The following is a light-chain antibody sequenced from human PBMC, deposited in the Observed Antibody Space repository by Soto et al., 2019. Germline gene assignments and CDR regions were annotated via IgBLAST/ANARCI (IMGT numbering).Light chain of an antibody. CDR1: QSLLHSNGYNY. CDR2: LGS. V-gene: IGKV2-28*01. Sequence: DIVMTQSPLSLPVTPGEPASISCRSSQSLLHSNGYNYLDWYLQKPGQSPQLLIYLGSNRASGVPDRFSGIGSGTAFTLKISRVEAEDVGVYYCMQALQTPRTFGQGTKVEIK. CDR3: MQALQTPRT. J-gene: IGKJ1*01.